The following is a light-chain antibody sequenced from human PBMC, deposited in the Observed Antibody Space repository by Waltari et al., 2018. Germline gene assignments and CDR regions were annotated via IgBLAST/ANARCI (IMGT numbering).Light chain of an antibody. CDR3: QQYNSYPYT. CDR2: DAS. Sequence: DIQMTQSPSSLAASVGDRVTITCRARQGISKFLAWYQQKPGKAPNLLIYDASSLQSGVPSRFSGSGSGTEFTLTISSLQPGDFATYHCQQYNSYPYTFGQGTKLEI. V-gene: IGKV1-16*01. J-gene: IGKJ2*01. CDR1: QGISKF.